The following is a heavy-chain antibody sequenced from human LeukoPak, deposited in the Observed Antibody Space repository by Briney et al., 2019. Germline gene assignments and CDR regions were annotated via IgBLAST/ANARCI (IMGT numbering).Heavy chain of an antibody. Sequence: GGSLRLSCVVSGITFHNYAMTWVRQAPGKGLEWVSAISGVTGRTYYADSVKGRFTISRDSSRNTLYLQMNSLRAEDTAVYYCAKDLRAYGSGSYFGMDVWGQGTTVIVSS. CDR2: ISGVTGRT. J-gene: IGHJ6*02. V-gene: IGHV3-23*01. D-gene: IGHD3-10*01. CDR3: AKDLRAYGSGSYFGMDV. CDR1: GITFHNYA.